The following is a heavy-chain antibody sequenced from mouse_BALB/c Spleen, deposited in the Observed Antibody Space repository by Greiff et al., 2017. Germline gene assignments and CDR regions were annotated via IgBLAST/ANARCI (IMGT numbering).Heavy chain of an antibody. J-gene: IGHJ1*01. CDR1: GDSITSGY. V-gene: IGHV3-8*02. Sequence: EVQLKESGPSLVKPSQTLSLTCSVTGDSITSGYWNWIRKFPGNKLEYMGYISYSGSTYYNPSLKSRISITRDTSKNQYYLQLNSVTTEDTATYYCARSNGKSYWYFDVWGAGTTVTVSS. CDR2: ISYSGST. D-gene: IGHD1-3*01. CDR3: ARSNGKSYWYFDV.